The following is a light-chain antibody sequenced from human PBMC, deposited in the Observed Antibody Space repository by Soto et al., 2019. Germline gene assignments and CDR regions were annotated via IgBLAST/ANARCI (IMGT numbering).Light chain of an antibody. CDR3: QQYNNWHPIT. J-gene: IGKJ5*01. V-gene: IGKV3D-15*01. CDR1: QTVDSN. Sequence: DILLTQSPCTLSLSPGERATLSCRASQTVDSNFLAWYQQKPGQAPRLLIYAASTRATGIPARFSGSGSGTEFTLTISSLQYEDFAVYYCQQYNNWHPITFGQGTRLEI. CDR2: AAS.